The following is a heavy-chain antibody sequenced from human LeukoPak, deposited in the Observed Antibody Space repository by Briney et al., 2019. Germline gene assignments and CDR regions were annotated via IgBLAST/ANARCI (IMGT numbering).Heavy chain of an antibody. D-gene: IGHD3-10*01. CDR3: AIASMIRGSVWIDP. J-gene: IGHJ5*02. CDR2: VYYGGTA. V-gene: IGHV4-59*08. Sequence: ASETLSLTCSVSGDYKNSRYWNWIRQSPEKGLEWIGCVYYGGTAIYNPSLKSRVTISVDTSTNQFSLKLTSVTSSDTAVYYCAIASMIRGSVWIDPWGQGTLVTVSS. CDR1: GDYKNSRY.